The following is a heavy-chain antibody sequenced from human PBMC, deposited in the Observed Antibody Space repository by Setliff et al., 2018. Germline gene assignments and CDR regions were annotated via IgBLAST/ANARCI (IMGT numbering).Heavy chain of an antibody. V-gene: IGHV1-69*05. CDR1: GGTFSSYG. CDR3: ARGPVDFVVVPAAAVFDF. J-gene: IGHJ4*02. Sequence: SVKVSCKASGGTFSSYGISWVRQAPGQGLEWMGGTIPIFGSTNYAQKFQDRVTIITDESTSTAYMELRSLRTEDTAVYYCARGPVDFVVVPAAAVFDFWGQGTLVTVSS. D-gene: IGHD2-2*03. CDR2: TIPIFGST.